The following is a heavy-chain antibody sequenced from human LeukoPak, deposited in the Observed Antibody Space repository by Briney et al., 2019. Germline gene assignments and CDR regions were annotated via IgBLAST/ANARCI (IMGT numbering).Heavy chain of an antibody. J-gene: IGHJ4*02. CDR1: GFTFSNYG. Sequence: GRSLRLSCAASGFTFSNYGMHWVRQAPGKGLEWVAVIWYDGSNKYYADSVKGRFTISRDNSKNTLYLQMNSLRAEDTAVYYCARGGFTYFDFWSAYYTADYWGQGTLVTVSS. CDR2: IWYDGSNK. CDR3: ARGGFTYFDFWSAYYTADY. D-gene: IGHD3-3*01. V-gene: IGHV3-33*01.